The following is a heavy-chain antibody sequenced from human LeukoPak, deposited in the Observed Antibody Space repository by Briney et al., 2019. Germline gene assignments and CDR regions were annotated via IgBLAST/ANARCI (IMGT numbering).Heavy chain of an antibody. J-gene: IGHJ4*02. V-gene: IGHV1-46*01. CDR2: INPSGGST. D-gene: IGHD2-8*01. Sequence: GASVKVSCKASGYTFTSYYMHWVRQAPGQGLEWMGIINPSGGSTSYAQKFQGRDTITRDTSTSTVYMELSSMRSEDTAVYYCAREHMLYYFDYWGQGTLVTVSS. CDR1: GYTFTSYY. CDR3: AREHMLYYFDY.